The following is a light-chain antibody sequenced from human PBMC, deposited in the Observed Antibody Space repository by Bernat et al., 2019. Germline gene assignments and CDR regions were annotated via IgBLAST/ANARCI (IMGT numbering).Light chain of an antibody. CDR1: SSDVGGYNY. J-gene: IGLJ1*01. V-gene: IGLV2-14*03. CDR2: HVS. Sequence: QSALTQPASVSGSLGQSITISCTGTSSDVGGYNYVSWYQHHPGKAPKLMIYHVSSRPSGVSNRFSGSKSDNTASLTISGLQADDEADYYCSSYTGSTTLVFVFGSGTTVTVL. CDR3: SSYTGSTTLVFV.